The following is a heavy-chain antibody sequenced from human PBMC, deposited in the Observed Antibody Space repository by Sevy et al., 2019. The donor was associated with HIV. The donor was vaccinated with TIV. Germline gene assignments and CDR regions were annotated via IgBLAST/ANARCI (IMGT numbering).Heavy chain of an antibody. CDR3: ARGELLLDIDY. V-gene: IGHV1-3*01. D-gene: IGHD1-26*01. Sequence: ASVKVSCKASGYTFTSYAMHWVRQAPGQRLEWMAWINAGNGNTKYSQKFQGRVTITRDTSASTAYMELSSLRSEYTAVYYRARGELLLDIDYWGQGTLVTVSS. CDR1: GYTFTSYA. CDR2: INAGNGNT. J-gene: IGHJ4*02.